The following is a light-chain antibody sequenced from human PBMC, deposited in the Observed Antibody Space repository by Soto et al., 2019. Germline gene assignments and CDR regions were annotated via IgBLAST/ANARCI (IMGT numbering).Light chain of an antibody. Sequence: QSVLTQPPSASGTPGQRVTISCSGSSSNIGTNTVIWYQQLPGAAPKLLIYSDNQRPSGVPDRFSGSKSGTSAALAISGLQSEDEADYYCAAWDVSLEFFGGGTKLTVL. CDR3: AAWDVSLEF. CDR1: SSNIGTNT. CDR2: SDN. V-gene: IGLV1-44*01. J-gene: IGLJ2*01.